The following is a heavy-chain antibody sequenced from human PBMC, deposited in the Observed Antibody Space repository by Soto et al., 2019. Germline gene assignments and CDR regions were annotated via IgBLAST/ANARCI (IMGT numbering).Heavy chain of an antibody. CDR3: ARGFSAGVDY. J-gene: IGHJ4*02. V-gene: IGHV1-8*01. CDR2: MEPSTGRT. CDR1: GYSFTSLD. D-gene: IGHD1-26*01. Sequence: QVQLVQSGAEVREPGASVKVSFKASGYSFTSLDINWVRQTAGQGLEWMGWMEPSTGRTGYAQKFKGRVTMTRDTSINTAYMELTTLTSDDTSFYYCARGFSAGVDYWGQGTLVIVSS.